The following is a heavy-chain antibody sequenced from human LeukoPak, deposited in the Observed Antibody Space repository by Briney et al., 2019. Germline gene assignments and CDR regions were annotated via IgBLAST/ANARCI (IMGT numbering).Heavy chain of an antibody. V-gene: IGHV4-34*01. CDR2: INHSGST. CDR1: GGSFSGYY. Sequence: SETLSLTCAVYGGSFSGYYWSWIRQPPGKGLEWIGEINHSGSTNYNPSLKSRATISVDTSKNQFSLKLSSVTAADTAVYYCARRGYYDSSGYYPQGAFDIWGQGTMVTVSS. J-gene: IGHJ3*02. D-gene: IGHD3-22*01. CDR3: ARRGYYDSSGYYPQGAFDI.